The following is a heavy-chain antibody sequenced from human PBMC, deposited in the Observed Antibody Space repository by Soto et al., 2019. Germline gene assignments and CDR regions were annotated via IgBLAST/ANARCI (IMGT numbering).Heavy chain of an antibody. CDR2: ISYDGSNK. Sequence: QVQLVESGGGVVQPGRSLRLSCAASGFTFSSYGMHWVRQAPGKGLEWVAVISYDGSNKYYADSVKGRFTISRDNSENTLYLQMNSLRAEDTAVYYCANTGHGDYGGFFDYWGQGTLVTVSS. CDR1: GFTFSSYG. J-gene: IGHJ4*02. CDR3: ANTGHGDYGGFFDY. D-gene: IGHD4-17*01. V-gene: IGHV3-30*18.